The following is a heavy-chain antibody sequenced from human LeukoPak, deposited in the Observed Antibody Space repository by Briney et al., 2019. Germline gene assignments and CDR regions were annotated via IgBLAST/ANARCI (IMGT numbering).Heavy chain of an antibody. Sequence: GGSLRLSCAASGFTFSNAWMSWVRQAPGKGLEWVSAISGSGGSTYYADSVKGRSTISRDNSKNTLYLQMNSLRAEDTAVYYCARESSGYLSTGWFDPWGQGTLVTVSS. V-gene: IGHV3-23*01. CDR2: ISGSGGST. CDR3: ARESSGYLSTGWFDP. J-gene: IGHJ5*02. D-gene: IGHD3-3*01. CDR1: GFTFSNAW.